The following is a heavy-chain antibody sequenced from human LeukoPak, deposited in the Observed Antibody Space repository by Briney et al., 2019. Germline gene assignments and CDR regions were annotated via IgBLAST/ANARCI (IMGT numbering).Heavy chain of an antibody. D-gene: IGHD3-10*01. Sequence: PSETLSLTCTVSGGSISTYFWSWIRQPPGKGLEWIGYVYYSGSTNYNPSLKSRVTISVDTSKNQFSLKLTSVNAADTAVYYCARSVFDTSGRYYNPQPFDYWGQGTLVTVSS. V-gene: IGHV4-59*01. CDR2: VYYSGST. J-gene: IGHJ4*02. CDR1: GGSISTYF. CDR3: ARSVFDTSGRYYNPQPFDY.